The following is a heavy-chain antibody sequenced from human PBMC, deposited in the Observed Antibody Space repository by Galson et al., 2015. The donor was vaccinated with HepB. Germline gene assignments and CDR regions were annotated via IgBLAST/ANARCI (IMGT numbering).Heavy chain of an antibody. D-gene: IGHD6-6*01. V-gene: IGHV3-21*01. Sequence: SLRLSCAASGFTFSSYSMNWVRQAPGKGLEWVSSISSSSSYIYYADSVKGRFTISRDNAKNSLYLQMNSLRAEDTAVYYCAREGDSSSSYYYYYGMDVWGQGTTVTVSS. CDR1: GFTFSSYS. J-gene: IGHJ6*02. CDR2: ISSSSSYI. CDR3: AREGDSSSSYYYYYGMDV.